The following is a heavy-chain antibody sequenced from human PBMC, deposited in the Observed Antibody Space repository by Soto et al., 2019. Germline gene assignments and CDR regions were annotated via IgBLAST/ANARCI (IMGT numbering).Heavy chain of an antibody. CDR3: ARVRRGYCSSTSYQPSGHAFDI. CDR2: ITPSGGST. V-gene: IGHV1-46*03. CDR1: GYTFTSYY. D-gene: IGHD2-2*01. J-gene: IGHJ3*02. Sequence: QVQLVQSGAEVKKPGASVKVSCKASGYTFTSYYMHWVRQDTGQGLDRMGIITPSGGSTSYEQKFQCTVTMTRDSFTSTGYIELSRLLSEDPAVYYCARVRRGYCSSTSYQPSGHAFDIWGQGTMVTVSS.